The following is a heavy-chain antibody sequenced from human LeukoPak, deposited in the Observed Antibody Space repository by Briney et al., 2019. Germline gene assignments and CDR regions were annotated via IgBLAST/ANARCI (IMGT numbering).Heavy chain of an antibody. Sequence: GGSLRLSCAASGFTFSSYWMSWVRQAPGKGLEWVANIKQDGSEKYYVDSVKGRSTISRDNAKNSLYLQMNSLRAEDTAVYYCARVDLAAWFDYWGQGTLVTVSS. CDR1: GFTFSSYW. CDR2: IKQDGSEK. V-gene: IGHV3-7*04. CDR3: ARVDLAAWFDY. D-gene: IGHD6-25*01. J-gene: IGHJ4*02.